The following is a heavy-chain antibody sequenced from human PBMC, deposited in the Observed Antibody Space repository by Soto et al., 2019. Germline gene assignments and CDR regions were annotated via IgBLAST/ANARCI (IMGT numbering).Heavy chain of an antibody. J-gene: IGHJ4*02. Sequence: QVQLVESGGGVVQPGRSLRLSCAASGFTFSSYGIHWVCQAPGKGLEWVAVISYDGSNKYYADSVKGRFTISRDNSKNTLYLQMNSLRAEDTAVYYCAKDSRGGFDYWGQGTLVTVSS. CDR2: ISYDGSNK. CDR3: AKDSRGGFDY. CDR1: GFTFSSYG. V-gene: IGHV3-30*18. D-gene: IGHD3-3*01.